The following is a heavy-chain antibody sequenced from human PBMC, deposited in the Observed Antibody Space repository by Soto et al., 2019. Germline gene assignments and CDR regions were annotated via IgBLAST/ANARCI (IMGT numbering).Heavy chain of an antibody. J-gene: IGHJ4*02. Sequence: HPGGSLRLSCAASGFIFSSYWMSWVRQAPGKGLEWVANINQDGSEKYYVDSVKGRFTISRDNAKNSLYLQMNSLRAEDTAVHYCARDTIRYFDWSQFDYWGQGTLVTVSS. CDR3: ARDTIRYFDWSQFDY. CDR2: INQDGSEK. D-gene: IGHD3-9*01. CDR1: GFIFSSYW. V-gene: IGHV3-7*05.